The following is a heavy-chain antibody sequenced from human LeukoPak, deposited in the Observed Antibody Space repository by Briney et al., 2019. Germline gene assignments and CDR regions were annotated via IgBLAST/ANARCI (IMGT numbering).Heavy chain of an antibody. J-gene: IGHJ4*02. D-gene: IGHD3-10*01. CDR2: IKEDGSQT. CDR3: STSGGEF. V-gene: IGHV3-7*01. CDR1: GFSFSRAW. Sequence: GGSLRLPCAASGFSFSRAWMSWRRQAPGKGLESVANIKEDGSQTAYVDSVRGRLTISRDNAKNSLYLQMNSLRVEDTAIYYCSTSGGEFWGQGTLVTVSS.